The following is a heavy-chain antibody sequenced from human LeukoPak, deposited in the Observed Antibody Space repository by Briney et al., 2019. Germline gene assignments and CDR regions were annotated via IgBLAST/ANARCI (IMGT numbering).Heavy chain of an antibody. CDR1: GYTFTSYG. V-gene: IGHV1-18*01. J-gene: IGHJ4*02. CDR3: ARSHYYDSSGYHLIGFKY. Sequence: ASVKVSCKASGYTFTSYGISWVRQAPGQGLEWMGWISAYKGNTNYAQKLQGRVTMATDTSTSTAYMELRSLRSEDTAVYYCARSHYYDSSGYHLIGFKYWGQGTLVTVSS. D-gene: IGHD3-22*01. CDR2: ISAYKGNT.